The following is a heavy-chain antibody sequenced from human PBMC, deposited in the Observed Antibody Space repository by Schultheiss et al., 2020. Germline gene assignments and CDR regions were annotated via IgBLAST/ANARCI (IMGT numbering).Heavy chain of an antibody. J-gene: IGHJ4*02. CDR1: GYTFTGYY. V-gene: IGHV1-2*02. Sequence: ASVKVSCKASGYTFTGYYMHWVRQAPGQGLEWMGWINPNSGGTNYAQKFQGRVTMTRDTSISTAYMELSRLRSDDTAVYYCARDSLAHGYFDYCGQGTLVTVSS. CDR2: INPNSGGT. CDR3: ARDSLAHGYFDY.